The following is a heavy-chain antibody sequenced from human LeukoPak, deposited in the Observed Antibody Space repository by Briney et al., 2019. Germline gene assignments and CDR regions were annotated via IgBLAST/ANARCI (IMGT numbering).Heavy chain of an antibody. Sequence: GGSLRLSCAASGFTFSGSAMHWVRKTSGKGLEWVGRIRSKANSYATAYAASVKGRFTISRDDSKNTAYLQMNSLKTEDTAVYYCSSYGSGSRYGMDVWGQGTTVIVSS. CDR3: SSYGSGSRYGMDV. CDR2: IRSKANSYAT. D-gene: IGHD3-10*01. CDR1: GFTFSGSA. J-gene: IGHJ6*02. V-gene: IGHV3-73*01.